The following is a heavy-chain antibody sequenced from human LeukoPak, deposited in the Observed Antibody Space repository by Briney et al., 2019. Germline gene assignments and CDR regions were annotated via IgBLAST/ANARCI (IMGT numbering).Heavy chain of an antibody. Sequence: GGSLRLSCAASGFTFSGHWMSWVRQAPGKGLEWVANINQGGSDKYYVDSVKGRFTISRDNANNLLYLQMNSLRGEDTAVYYCTRDRSRAEDDWGQGTLVIVSS. V-gene: IGHV3-7*01. CDR3: TRDRSRAEDD. CDR1: GFTFSGHW. CDR2: INQGGSDK. D-gene: IGHD1-14*01. J-gene: IGHJ4*02.